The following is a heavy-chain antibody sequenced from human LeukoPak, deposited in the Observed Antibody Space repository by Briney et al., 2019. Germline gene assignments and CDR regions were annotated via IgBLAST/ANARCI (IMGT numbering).Heavy chain of an antibody. CDR1: GFTFTNYA. J-gene: IGHJ1*01. D-gene: IGHD1-14*01. V-gene: IGHV3-23*01. CDR3: VRHNSFIPF. Sequence: PGGSLRLSCAASGFTFTNYAMTWVRQAPGKGLEWVSSISDTYGTTYYTDSVKGRCTISRDNSKNTVYLQLNNLRAEDTAIYFCVRHNSFIPFWGQGTLGTVSS. CDR2: ISDTYGTT.